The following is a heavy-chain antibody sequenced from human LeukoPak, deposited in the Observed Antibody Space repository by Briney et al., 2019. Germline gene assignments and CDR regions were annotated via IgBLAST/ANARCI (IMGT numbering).Heavy chain of an antibody. D-gene: IGHD3-10*01. CDR3: ARDRPMVGGVMSA. Sequence: PGGSLRLSCVASGFTFSSYAMSWVRQAPGKGLEWVSAINGSGGGTVYADSVKGRLTISRDNSKNTLYLQMSSLRAEDTAVYYCARDRPMVGGVMSAGGQGPPVTVSS. CDR2: INGSGGGT. CDR1: GFTFSSYA. J-gene: IGHJ4*02. V-gene: IGHV3-23*01.